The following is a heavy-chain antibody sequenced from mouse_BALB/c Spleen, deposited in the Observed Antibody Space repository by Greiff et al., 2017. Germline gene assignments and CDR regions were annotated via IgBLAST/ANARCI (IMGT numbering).Heavy chain of an antibody. CDR1: GFTFSSFG. Sequence: EVKLVESGGGLVQPGGSRKLSCAASGFTFSSFGMHWVRQAPEKGLEWVAYISSGSSTIYYADTVKGRFTISRDNPKNTLFLQMTSLRSEDTAMYYCARYPAIYYAMDYWGQGTSVTVSS. CDR3: ARYPAIYYAMDY. CDR2: ISSGSSTI. J-gene: IGHJ4*01. V-gene: IGHV5-17*02.